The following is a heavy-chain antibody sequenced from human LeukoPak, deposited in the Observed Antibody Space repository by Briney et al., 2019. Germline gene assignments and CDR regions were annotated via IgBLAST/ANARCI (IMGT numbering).Heavy chain of an antibody. CDR1: GFTFSSYE. D-gene: IGHD2-2*01. CDR2: ISSSGSTI. V-gene: IGHV3-48*03. Sequence: GGSLRLSCAASGFTFSSYEMNWVRQAPGKGLEWVSYISSSGSTIYYADSVKGRFTISRDNAKNSLYLQMNSLRAEDTAVYSCARTAGVLSDYYYYMDVWGKGTTVTVSS. CDR3: ARTAGVLSDYYYYMDV. J-gene: IGHJ6*03.